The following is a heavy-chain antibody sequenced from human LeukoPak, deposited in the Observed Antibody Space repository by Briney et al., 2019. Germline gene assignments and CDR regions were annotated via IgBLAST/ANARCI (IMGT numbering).Heavy chain of an antibody. CDR1: GFTFRSFG. J-gene: IGHJ4*02. D-gene: IGHD3-3*01. Sequence: PGRSLRLSCAASGFTFRSFGMHWVRQAPGKGLEWVAVIWYDGSKTYYADSVKGRFTISRDNAKNSLYLQMNSLRAEDTAVYYCARDLAYDFWGQGTLVTVSS. CDR3: ARDLAYDF. V-gene: IGHV3-33*01. CDR2: IWYDGSKT.